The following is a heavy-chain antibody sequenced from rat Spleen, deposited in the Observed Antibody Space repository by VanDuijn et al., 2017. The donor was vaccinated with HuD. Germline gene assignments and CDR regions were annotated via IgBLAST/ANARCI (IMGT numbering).Heavy chain of an antibody. CDR3: ARRRWELGFDN. Sequence: EVQLVESGGGLVQPGRSLKLSCAASGFSFSSFAMAWVRQAPKKGLEWVATITSGGSNTYYPDSVKGRFTISRDDAKSTLYLQMNSLRSEDTATYYCARRRWELGFDNWGQGVMVTVSS. CDR1: GFSFSSFA. V-gene: IGHV5-25*01. D-gene: IGHD1-11*01. CDR2: ITSGGSNT. J-gene: IGHJ2*01.